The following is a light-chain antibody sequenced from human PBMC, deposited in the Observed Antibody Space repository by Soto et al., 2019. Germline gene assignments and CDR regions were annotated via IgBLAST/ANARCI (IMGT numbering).Light chain of an antibody. Sequence: QSVLTQPPSASGTPGQRVTISCSGSSSNIGSNYVYWYQQLPATAPKLLIYRNNQRPSWVPDRFCCSKSGTADSLAISGLRSEDEADYYCAGWDDGRSGWVFGGGTKVTVL. J-gene: IGLJ3*02. CDR1: SSNIGSNY. CDR2: RNN. V-gene: IGLV1-47*01. CDR3: AGWDDGRSGWV.